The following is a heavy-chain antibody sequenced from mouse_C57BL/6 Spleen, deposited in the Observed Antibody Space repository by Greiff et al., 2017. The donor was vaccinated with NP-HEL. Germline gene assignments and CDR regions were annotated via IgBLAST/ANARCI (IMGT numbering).Heavy chain of an antibody. Sequence: VQLQQSGPELVKPGASVKISCKASGYSFTGYYMNWVKQSPEKSLEWIGEINPSTGGTTYNQKFKAKATLTVDKSSSTAYMQLKSLTSEDSAVYYCARDYSNYEFAYWGQGTLVTVSA. CDR3: ARDYSNYEFAY. J-gene: IGHJ3*01. CDR1: GYSFTGYY. V-gene: IGHV1-42*01. CDR2: INPSTGGT. D-gene: IGHD2-5*01.